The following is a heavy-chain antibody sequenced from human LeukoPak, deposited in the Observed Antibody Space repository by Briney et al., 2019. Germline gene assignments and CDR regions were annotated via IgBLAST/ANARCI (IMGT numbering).Heavy chain of an antibody. CDR3: AGPDSSGYYSPLGYGMDV. CDR1: GFTFSSYA. J-gene: IGHJ6*02. D-gene: IGHD3-22*01. Sequence: PGGSLRLSCAASGFTFSSYAMSWVRQAPGKGLEWVSAISGSGGSTYYADSVKGRFTISRDNSKNTLYLQMNSLRAEDTAVYYCAGPDSSGYYSPLGYGMDVWGQGTTVTVSS. V-gene: IGHV3-23*01. CDR2: ISGSGGST.